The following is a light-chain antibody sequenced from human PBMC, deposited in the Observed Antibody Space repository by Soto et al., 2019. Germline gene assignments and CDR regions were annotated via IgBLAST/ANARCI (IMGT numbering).Light chain of an antibody. CDR1: QGISTY. CDR2: AAS. V-gene: IGKV1-9*01. CDR3: QQLKDYPLT. Sequence: DIQLTQSPSFLSASVGDRVTITCRASQGISTYLAWYQQKPGKAPKLLISAASTLQSGVPSRFRGSGSGTEVTPTISSPQPEDFATYYCQQLKDYPLTFGGGTKVEIK. J-gene: IGKJ4*01.